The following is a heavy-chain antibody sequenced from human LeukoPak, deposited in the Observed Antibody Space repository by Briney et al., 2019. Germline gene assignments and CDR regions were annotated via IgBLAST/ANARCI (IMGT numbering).Heavy chain of an antibody. V-gene: IGHV4-34*01. D-gene: IGHD2-2*02. J-gene: IGHJ5*02. CDR2: INHSGST. CDR1: GGSFSGYY. CDR3: ARRVVVPAAINLLVWFDP. Sequence: SETLSLTCAVYGGSFSGYYWSWIRQPPGKGQEWIGEINHSGSTNYNPSLKSRITISVDTSKNQFSLKLSSVTAADTAVYYCARRVVVPAAINLLVWFDPWGQGTLVTVSS.